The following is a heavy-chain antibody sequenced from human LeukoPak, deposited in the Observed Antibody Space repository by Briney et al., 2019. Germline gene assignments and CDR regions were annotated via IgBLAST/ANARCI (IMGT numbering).Heavy chain of an antibody. CDR3: ARVKVWSGYPVDY. D-gene: IGHD3-3*01. CDR1: GYTFTGYY. CDR2: INPNSGGT. J-gene: IGHJ4*01. Sequence: ASVKVSCKASGYTFTGYYMHWARQAPGQGLEWMGWINPNSGGTNYAQKFQGRVTMTRDTSISTAYMELSRLRSDDTAVYYCARVKVWSGYPVDYWGHGTLVTVSS. V-gene: IGHV1-2*02.